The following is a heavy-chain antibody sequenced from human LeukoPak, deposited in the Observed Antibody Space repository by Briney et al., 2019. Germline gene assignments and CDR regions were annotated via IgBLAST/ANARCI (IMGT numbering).Heavy chain of an antibody. J-gene: IGHJ4*02. CDR3: ARDTSYSGLDY. V-gene: IGHV4-59*01. D-gene: IGHD4-11*01. Sequence: SETLSLTCTVSGDSISGYYWSWIRQPPGKGLEWIGYIYYSGSTNYNPSLKSRVTISVDTSKNQFSLKLSSVTAADTAVYYCARDTSYSGLDYWGQGTLVTVSS. CDR1: GDSISGYY. CDR2: IYYSGST.